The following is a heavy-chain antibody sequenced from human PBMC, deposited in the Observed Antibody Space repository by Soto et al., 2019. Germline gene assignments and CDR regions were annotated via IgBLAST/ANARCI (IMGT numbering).Heavy chain of an antibody. D-gene: IGHD5-12*01. V-gene: IGHV3-7*04. CDR2: IKQDGSEK. CDR1: GFTFSTYW. J-gene: IGHJ4*02. Sequence: EVPLVESGGGLVQPGGSLRLSCAASGFTFSTYWMFWVRQAPGKGLEWVATIKQDGSEKLYVDSVKGRFTISRDNAKNSLHLQMNSLRVEDTAVYFCAGAPGWLIENWGQGILVTVSS. CDR3: AGAPGWLIEN.